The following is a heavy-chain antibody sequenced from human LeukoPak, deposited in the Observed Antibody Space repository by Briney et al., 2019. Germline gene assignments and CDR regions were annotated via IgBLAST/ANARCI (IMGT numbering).Heavy chain of an antibody. CDR2: IKGDGSEK. CDR1: GFTFSSYW. V-gene: IGHV3-7*01. CDR3: ARDEYRSRWLHP. Sequence: PGGSLRLSCAASGFTFSSYWMSWVRLAPGKGLEWVANIKGDGSEKWYADSVKGRFTISRDNAQNSVHLQVNSLRAEDTAVYHCARDEYRSRWLHPWGQETLVTVTS. D-gene: IGHD5-24*01. J-gene: IGHJ5*02.